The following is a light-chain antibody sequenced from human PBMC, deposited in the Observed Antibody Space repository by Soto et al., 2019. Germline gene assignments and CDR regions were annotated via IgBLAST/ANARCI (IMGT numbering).Light chain of an antibody. V-gene: IGKV3-20*01. CDR1: QNLISDY. J-gene: IGKJ1*01. CDR3: QQYGRSPTWT. CDR2: GAS. Sequence: EIVLTQSPGTLSLSPGDRATLSCRASQNLISDYLAWYQQKPGHPPRLLIYGASRRATGIPDRFSGSGSGTDFTLNISTLEPEDSAVYYCQQYGRSPTWTFGQGTKVEIK.